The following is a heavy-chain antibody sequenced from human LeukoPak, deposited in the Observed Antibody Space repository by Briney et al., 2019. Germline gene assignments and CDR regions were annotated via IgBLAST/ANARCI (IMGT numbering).Heavy chain of an antibody. J-gene: IGHJ4*02. CDR3: ARDLEVGGFFDY. V-gene: IGHV4-61*01. Sequence: PSETLSLTCTVSGGSVSSGSYYWSWIRQPPGRGLEWIGYIYYSGSTKYNPSLNSRVTISVDTSKNQFSLKLSSVTAADTAVYYCARDLEVGGFFDYWGQGTLVTVSS. D-gene: IGHD1-26*01. CDR1: GGSVSSGSYY. CDR2: IYYSGST.